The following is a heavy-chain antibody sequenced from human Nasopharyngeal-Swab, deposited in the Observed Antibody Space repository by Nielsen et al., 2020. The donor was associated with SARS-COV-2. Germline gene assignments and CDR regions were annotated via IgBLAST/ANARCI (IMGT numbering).Heavy chain of an antibody. D-gene: IGHD3-10*02. CDR1: GFTFSSYW. V-gene: IGHV3-74*01. J-gene: IGHJ4*02. CDR3: ARAMFGESHPYFDY. CDR2: INSDGSST. Sequence: GGSLRLSCAASGFTFSSYWMHWVRQAPGKGLVWVSRINSDGSSTSYADSVKGRFTISRDNAKNTLYLQMNSLRAEDTAVYYCARAMFGESHPYFDYWGQGTPVTVSS.